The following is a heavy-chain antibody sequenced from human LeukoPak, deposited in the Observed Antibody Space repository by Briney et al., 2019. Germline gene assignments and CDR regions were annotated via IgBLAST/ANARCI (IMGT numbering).Heavy chain of an antibody. CDR1: GFTLSIYW. D-gene: IGHD3-22*01. J-gene: IGHJ4*02. Sequence: GGSLRLSCAASGFTLSIYWMHWVRQAPGKGLVWVSRINSDGSSTSYADSVKGRFTISRDNAKNTLYLQMNSLRAEDTAVYYCARRYYYDTSGYNFDYWGQGTLVTVSS. CDR3: ARRYYYDTSGYNFDY. CDR2: INSDGSST. V-gene: IGHV3-74*01.